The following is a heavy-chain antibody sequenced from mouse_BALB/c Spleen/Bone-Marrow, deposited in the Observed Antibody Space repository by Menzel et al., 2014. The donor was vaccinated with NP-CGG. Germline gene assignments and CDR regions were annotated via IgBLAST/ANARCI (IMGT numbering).Heavy chain of an antibody. CDR2: ITYDGSS. Sequence: EVQLQESGPGLVKPSQSLSLTCSVTGYSITSGYYWNWIRQFPGNRLEWMGSITYDGSSNYNPSLKNRISITRDTSENQFILKLNSVTTEDTDTYDCARDHYYGSSYLDYWGQGTTLTVSS. D-gene: IGHD1-1*01. CDR1: GYSITSGYY. J-gene: IGHJ2*01. V-gene: IGHV3-6*02. CDR3: ARDHYYGSSYLDY.